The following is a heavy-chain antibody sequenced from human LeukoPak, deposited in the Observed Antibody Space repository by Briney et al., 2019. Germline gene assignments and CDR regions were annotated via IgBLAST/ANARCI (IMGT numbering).Heavy chain of an antibody. D-gene: IGHD3-10*01. V-gene: IGHV3-53*01. CDR3: TKLKGWYGEGYCDH. J-gene: IGHJ4*02. Sequence: GGSLRLSCAASGFTVSTNYMSWVRQAAGKGLEWLSVIYSGGTTFYSDSVEGRFTISRDNSTKTLDLQMNSLRADDTAVYYCTKLKGWYGEGYCDHWGQGTLATVSS. CDR1: GFTVSTNY. CDR2: IYSGGTT.